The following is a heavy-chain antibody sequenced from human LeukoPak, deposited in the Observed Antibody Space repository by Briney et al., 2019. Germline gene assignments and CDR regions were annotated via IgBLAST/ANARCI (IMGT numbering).Heavy chain of an antibody. CDR3: AKDMVWFGELLLGNYYYYGMDV. CDR1: GFTFDDYA. CDR2: ISGDGGST. Sequence: GGSLRLSCAASGFTFDDYAMHWVRQAPGKGLEWVSLISGDGGSTYYADSVKGRFTISRDNSKNSLYLQMNSPRTEDTALYYCAKDMVWFGELLLGNYYYYGMDVWGQGTTVTVSS. J-gene: IGHJ6*02. D-gene: IGHD3-10*01. V-gene: IGHV3-43*02.